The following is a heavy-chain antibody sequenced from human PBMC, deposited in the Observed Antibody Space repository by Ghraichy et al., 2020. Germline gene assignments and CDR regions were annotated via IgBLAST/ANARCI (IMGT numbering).Heavy chain of an antibody. Sequence: GGSLRLSCAASGFTFSTYAMSWVRQAPGKGLEWVSVISGSGGSTYYADSVKGRFTISRDNSKNTLYLQMNSLRAEDTAVYYCAKVLDYGGNYWGQGTLVTVSS. J-gene: IGHJ4*02. V-gene: IGHV3-23*01. CDR1: GFTFSTYA. D-gene: IGHD4-23*01. CDR2: ISGSGGST. CDR3: AKVLDYGGNY.